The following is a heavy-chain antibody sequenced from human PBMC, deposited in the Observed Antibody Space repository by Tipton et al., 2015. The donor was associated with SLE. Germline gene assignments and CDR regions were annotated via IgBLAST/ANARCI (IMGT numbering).Heavy chain of an antibody. D-gene: IGHD4-23*01. V-gene: IGHV4-34*01. J-gene: IGHJ3*02. CDR1: GGSFSGYY. CDR2: INHSGST. CDR3: ARVKGDRWAFDI. Sequence: TLSLTCAVYGGSFSGYYWSWIRQPPGKGLEWIGEINHSGSTNYNPSLKSRVTISVDTSKNQFSLKLSSVTAADTAVYYCARVKGDRWAFDIWGQGTMVTVSS.